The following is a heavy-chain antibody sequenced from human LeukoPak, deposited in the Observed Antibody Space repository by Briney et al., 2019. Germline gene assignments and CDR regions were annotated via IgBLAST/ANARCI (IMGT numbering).Heavy chain of an antibody. CDR2: IYHSGST. CDR1: GGSISSGGYS. V-gene: IGHV4-30-2*01. Sequence: NSSETLSLTCAFSGGSISSGGYSWSWIRQPPGKGLEWIGYIYHSGSTYYNPSLKSRVTISVDRSKNQFSLKLSSVTAADTAVYYCARISWYYDFWSGSGWFDPWGQGTLVTVSS. CDR3: ARISWYYDFWSGSGWFDP. J-gene: IGHJ5*02. D-gene: IGHD3-3*01.